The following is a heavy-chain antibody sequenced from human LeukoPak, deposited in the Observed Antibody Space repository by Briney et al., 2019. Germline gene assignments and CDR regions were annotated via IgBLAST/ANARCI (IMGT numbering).Heavy chain of an antibody. J-gene: IGHJ4*02. CDR2: IYYSGST. CDR1: GGSISSYY. CDR3: ARRWGAARSPFDY. Sequence: SETLSLTCTVSGGSISSYYWSWIRQPPGKGLEWIGYIYYSGSTNYNPSLKSRVTISVDTSKNQFSLKLSSVTAADTAVYYCARRWGAARSPFDYWGQGTLVTVSS. D-gene: IGHD6-6*01. V-gene: IGHV4-59*12.